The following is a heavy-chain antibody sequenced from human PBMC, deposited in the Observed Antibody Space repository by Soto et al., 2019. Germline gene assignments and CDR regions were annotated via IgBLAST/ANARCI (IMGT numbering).Heavy chain of an antibody. CDR2: IIPVFGTA. D-gene: IGHD1-26*01. V-gene: IGHV1-69*13. J-gene: IGHJ6*02. CDR1: GGTFSSYA. Sequence: SVKVSCKASGGTFSSYAISWVRQAPGQGLEWMGGIIPVFGTANYAQKFQGRVTITADESTSTAYMELSSLRSEDTAVYYCARADGATRYYYYGLDVWGQGTTVTVSS. CDR3: ARADGATRYYYYGLDV.